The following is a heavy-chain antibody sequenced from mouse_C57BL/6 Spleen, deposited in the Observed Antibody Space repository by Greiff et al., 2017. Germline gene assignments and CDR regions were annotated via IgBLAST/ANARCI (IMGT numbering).Heavy chain of an antibody. CDR2: IHPNSGST. CDR3: ARERGAPAWFAY. CDR1: GYTFTSYW. V-gene: IGHV1-64*01. Sequence: VQLQQPGAELVKPGASVKLSCKASGYTFTSYWMHWVKQRPGQGLEWIGMIHPNSGSTNYNEKFKSKATLTVDKSSSTAYMQLSSLTSEDSAVYYCARERGAPAWFAYWGQGTLVTVSA. J-gene: IGHJ3*01.